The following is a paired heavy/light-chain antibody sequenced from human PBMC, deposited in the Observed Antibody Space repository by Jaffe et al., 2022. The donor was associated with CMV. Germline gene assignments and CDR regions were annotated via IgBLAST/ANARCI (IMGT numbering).Light chain of an antibody. CDR3: QQYNSYPRT. CDR2: KAS. J-gene: IGKJ1*01. V-gene: IGKV1-5*03. CDR1: HTISTW. Sequence: DIQMTQSPSTLSASVGDRVTITCRASHTISTWLAWYQQKPGEAPKLLIYKASTLESGVPSRFSGSGSGTEFTLTISSLQPDDFATFYCQQYNSYPRTFGQGTKVEIK.
Heavy chain of an antibody. J-gene: IGHJ4*02. CDR1: GSSMNTYY. D-gene: IGHD6-19*01. CDR3: ARGATYSSGLFPGYYFDG. Sequence: QVHLQESGPGLVKPSETLSLTCSVSGSSMNTYYWTWIRQSAGKGLEWIGHVYITGSTNYNPSLNSRVTMSVDATQNQFALILKSVTAADTAVYYCARGATYSSGLFPGYYFDGWGQGTRVTVSS. V-gene: IGHV4-4*07. CDR2: VYITGST.